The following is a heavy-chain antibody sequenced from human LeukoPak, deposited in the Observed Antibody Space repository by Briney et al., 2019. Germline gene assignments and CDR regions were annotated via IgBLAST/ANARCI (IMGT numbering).Heavy chain of an antibody. CDR3: ARRSKGGDWYFDL. V-gene: IGHV4-59*08. Sequence: SETLSLTCTVSGGSISSYYWSWIRQPPGKGLQWIGYIYYSGSTNYNPSLKSRVTISVDTSKNQFSLKLSSVTAADTAVYYCARRSKGGDWYFDLWGRGTLVTVSS. CDR1: GGSISSYY. CDR2: IYYSGST. J-gene: IGHJ2*01. D-gene: IGHD2-2*01.